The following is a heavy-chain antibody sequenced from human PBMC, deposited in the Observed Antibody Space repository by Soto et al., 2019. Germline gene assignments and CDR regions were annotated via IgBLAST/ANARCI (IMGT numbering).Heavy chain of an antibody. CDR2: IIPIFGTA. J-gene: IGHJ5*02. V-gene: IGHV1-69*13. D-gene: IGHD4-4*01. CDR1: GCTFSSNA. CDR3: ARSGPDYSNYA. Sequence: GASVKVSCKASGCTFSSNAISWVRQAPGQGLEWMGGIIPIFGTANYAQKFQGRVTITADESTSTAYMELSSLRSEDTAVYYCARSGPDYSNYAWGQGTLVTVSS.